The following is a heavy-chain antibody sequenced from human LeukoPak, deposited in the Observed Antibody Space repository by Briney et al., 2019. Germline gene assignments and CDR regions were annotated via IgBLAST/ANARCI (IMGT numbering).Heavy chain of an antibody. Sequence: GGSLRLSCTASGFTFTKGWINWVRQAPGKGLEGFGRIKIKSEGGTTDYAAPVKGRFTISRDDSKKMLYLQMKSLTTEDTALSYCVTHKVESIKSHRFDPWGQGNLVTVSS. CDR2: IKIKSEGGTT. J-gene: IGHJ5*02. V-gene: IGHV3-15*01. D-gene: IGHD5-12*01. CDR3: VTHKVESIKSHRFDP. CDR1: GFTFTKGW.